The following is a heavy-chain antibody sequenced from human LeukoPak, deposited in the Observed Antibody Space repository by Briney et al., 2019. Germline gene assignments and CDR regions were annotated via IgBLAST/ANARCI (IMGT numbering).Heavy chain of an antibody. V-gene: IGHV1-18*01. CDR3: AREKFGWFDP. D-gene: IGHD3-10*01. J-gene: IGHJ5*02. CDR1: GYTFTTYG. Sequence: ASVKVSCKASGYTFTTYGITWVRQAPGQGLEWLGWINPYNGNRKYAQRFQGRVTLTTDTSTTTAYMELRSLISDDTAVYYCAREKFGWFDPWGQGTLVTVSS. CDR2: INPYNGNR.